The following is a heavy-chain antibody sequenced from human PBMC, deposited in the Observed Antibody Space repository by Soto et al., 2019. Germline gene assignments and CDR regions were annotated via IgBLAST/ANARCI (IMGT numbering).Heavy chain of an antibody. CDR3: ARETYYYGSGSYQNSFDP. CDR2: IYYSGT. J-gene: IGHJ5*02. Sequence: PSETLSLTCSVSGGSISSYYWSWIRQPPGKGLEWIAYIYYSGTSYNPSLKSRVSISLDTPKNQFSLKLSSVTAADTAVYYCARETYYYGSGSYQNSFDPWGQATLVTVSS. V-gene: IGHV4-59*01. D-gene: IGHD3-10*01. CDR1: GGSISSYY.